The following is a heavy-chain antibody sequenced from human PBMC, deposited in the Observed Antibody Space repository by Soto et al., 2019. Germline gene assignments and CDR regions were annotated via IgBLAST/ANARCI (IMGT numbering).Heavy chain of an antibody. J-gene: IGHJ3*01. CDR3: VKRGRTWVAFDF. D-gene: IGHD2-2*01. V-gene: IGHV3-23*01. CDR2: IGGTDGDSDGVH. Sequence: VQLLESGGDLVQPGGSLRLSCVASGFILNNYAMSWVRQAPGKGLEWVSPIGGTDGDSDGVHWYEDSVKGRFPISRDSSANTLFLHMDNLRAEDSALYYCVKRGRTWVAFDFWGQGTTVVVSS. CDR1: GFILNNYA.